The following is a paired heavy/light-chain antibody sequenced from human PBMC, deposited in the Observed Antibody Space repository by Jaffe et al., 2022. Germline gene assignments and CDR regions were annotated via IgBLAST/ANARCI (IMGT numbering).Heavy chain of an antibody. D-gene: IGHD2-2*02. CDR2: ISAYNGDT. Sequence: QVQLVQSGAEVKKPGASVKVSCKASGYIFTTYGISWVRQAPGQGLEWMGWISAYNGDTNYAQSLQGRVSMTTDTSTSTAYMELTSLRSDDTAVYYCARDFSYMNGRTDDTFDIWGQGTMVAVSS. CDR3: ARDFSYMNGRTDDTFDI. V-gene: IGHV1-18*01. J-gene: IGHJ3*02. CDR1: GYIFTTYG.
Light chain of an antibody. V-gene: IGLV4-69*02. J-gene: IGLJ3*02. Sequence: QLVLTQSPSASASLGASVKLTCTLSSGHTGDAIAWHQQQPEKGPRCLMRINRDGSQSKGDGIPDRFFGSSSGAERYLTISSLQSDDEAVYYCQTWGPGIRVFGGGTKLTVL. CDR3: QTWGPGIRV. CDR1: SGHTGDA. CDR2: INRDGSQ.